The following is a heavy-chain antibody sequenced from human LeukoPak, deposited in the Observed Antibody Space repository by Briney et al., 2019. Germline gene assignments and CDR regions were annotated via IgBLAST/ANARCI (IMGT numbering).Heavy chain of an antibody. D-gene: IGHD4-11*01. J-gene: IGHJ4*02. Sequence: ASVKVPCKVSGYTLTELSMHWVRQAPGKGLEWMGGFDPEDGETIYAQKFQGRVTMTEDTSTDTAYMELSSLRSEDTAVYYCATEGILYSNYDYWGQGTLVTVSS. CDR2: FDPEDGET. CDR3: ATEGILYSNYDY. V-gene: IGHV1-24*01. CDR1: GYTLTELS.